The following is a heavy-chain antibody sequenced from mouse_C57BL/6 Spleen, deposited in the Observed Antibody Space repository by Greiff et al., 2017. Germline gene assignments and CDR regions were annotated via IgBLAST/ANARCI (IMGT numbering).Heavy chain of an antibody. Sequence: QVQLQQPGAELVRPGTSVKLSCKASGYTFTSYWMHWVKQRPGQGLEWIGVVDPSESYTNYNQKFNGKATLTVETSSSTAYMQLSSLTSEDSAVYYCARKDGNYWGKGTTLTVSS. J-gene: IGHJ2*01. CDR3: ARKDGNY. CDR2: VDPSESYT. V-gene: IGHV1-59*01. CDR1: GYTFTSYW. D-gene: IGHD2-1*01.